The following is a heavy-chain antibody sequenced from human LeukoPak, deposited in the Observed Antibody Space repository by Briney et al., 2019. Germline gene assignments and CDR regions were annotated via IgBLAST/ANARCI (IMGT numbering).Heavy chain of an antibody. Sequence: ASVKVSCKASGYTFTGYYMHWVRQAPGQGLEWMGWINPNSGGTNYAQKFQGRVTMTRDTSISTAYMELSRLRSDDTAVYYCARDVRDGYNLKPDCWGQGTLVTVSS. V-gene: IGHV1-2*02. J-gene: IGHJ4*02. CDR2: INPNSGGT. CDR3: ARDVRDGYNLKPDC. CDR1: GYTFTGYY. D-gene: IGHD5-24*01.